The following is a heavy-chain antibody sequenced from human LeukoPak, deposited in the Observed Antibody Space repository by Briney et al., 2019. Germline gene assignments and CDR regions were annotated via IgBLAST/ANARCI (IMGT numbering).Heavy chain of an antibody. CDR3: ARGIGHYDFYCDP. CDR2: VSYDGINK. CDR1: GFTLSVHG. V-gene: IGHV3-33*01. Sequence: GGSLRLPCAASGFTLSVHGKHWVRQAPGKGLEYVAGVSYDGINKYYADSVKGRFTISRDISKNTLNLQMDSLRAEDTAVYYCARGIGHYDFYCDPWGQGTLVTVSS. J-gene: IGHJ5*02. D-gene: IGHD3-3*01.